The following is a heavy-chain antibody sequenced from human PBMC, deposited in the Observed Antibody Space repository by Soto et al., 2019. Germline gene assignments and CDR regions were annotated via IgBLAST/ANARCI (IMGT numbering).Heavy chain of an antibody. Sequence: GESLKISCTGFGYTCTTFWISWVRQMPGKGLEWMGRIDPRDSQTNYSPSFQGHVTISRDNSKNTLYLQMNSLRAEDTAVYYCAKSVRGGSYLVNWFDPWGQGTLVTVSS. CDR3: AKSVRGGSYLVNWFDP. CDR2: IDPRDSQT. D-gene: IGHD1-26*01. CDR1: GYTCTTFW. V-gene: IGHV5-10-1*01. J-gene: IGHJ5*02.